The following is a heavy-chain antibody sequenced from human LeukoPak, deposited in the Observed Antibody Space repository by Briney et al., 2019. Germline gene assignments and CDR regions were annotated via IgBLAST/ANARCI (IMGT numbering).Heavy chain of an antibody. CDR1: GFRFSTYW. V-gene: IGHV3-7*01. Sequence: GGPLRLSCAAAGFRFSTYWISCVRQAPGKGLEWVANIKQVGSEKYYADSMKGRFTISRDNGKNSVYLQMNSLRAEDTAVYYCVRDSDGSAYYVSASGFDFWGQGTLVTVSS. J-gene: IGHJ4*02. CDR3: VRDSDGSAYYVSASGFDF. CDR2: IKQVGSEK. D-gene: IGHD3-10*01.